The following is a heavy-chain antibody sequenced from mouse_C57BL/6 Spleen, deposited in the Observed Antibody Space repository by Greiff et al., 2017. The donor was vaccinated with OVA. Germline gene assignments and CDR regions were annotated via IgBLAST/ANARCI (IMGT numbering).Heavy chain of an antibody. D-gene: IGHD1-1*01. CDR1: GYTFTDYN. J-gene: IGHJ2*01. V-gene: IGHV1-18*01. CDR3: ARGSYGSRRDYFDY. CDR2: INPNNGGT. Sequence: VQLQQSGPELVKPGASVKIPCKASGYTFTDYNMDWVKQSHGKSLEWIGDINPNNGGTIYNQKFKGKATLTVDKSSSTAYMELRSLTSEDTAVYYCARGSYGSRRDYFDYWGQGTTLTVSS.